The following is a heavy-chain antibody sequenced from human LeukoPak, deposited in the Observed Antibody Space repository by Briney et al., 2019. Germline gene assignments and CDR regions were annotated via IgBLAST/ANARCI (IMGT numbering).Heavy chain of an antibody. J-gene: IGHJ4*02. Sequence: SETLSPTCTVSGDSISSGSFYWNWIRQPAGKGLEWLGHVFTRGTTNYNASLASRLTISLDMAKNQFSLSLSSVTAADTAMYFCARSSLAVYFDYWGQGILVTASS. CDR1: GDSISSGSFY. CDR2: VFTRGTT. V-gene: IGHV4-61*09. CDR3: ARSSLAVYFDY.